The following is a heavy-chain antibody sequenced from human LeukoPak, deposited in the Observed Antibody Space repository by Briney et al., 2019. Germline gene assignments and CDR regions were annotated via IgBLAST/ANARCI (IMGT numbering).Heavy chain of an antibody. V-gene: IGHV4-34*01. Sequence: SETLSLTCAVYGGSFSGYYRSWIRQPTGKGLEWIGEINHSGSTNYNPSLKSRVTISVGTSKNQFSLKLSSVTAADTAVYYCAGNARASSDYWGQGTLVSFSS. D-gene: IGHD2-2*01. CDR3: AGNARASSDY. J-gene: IGHJ4*02. CDR2: INHSGST. CDR1: GGSFSGYY.